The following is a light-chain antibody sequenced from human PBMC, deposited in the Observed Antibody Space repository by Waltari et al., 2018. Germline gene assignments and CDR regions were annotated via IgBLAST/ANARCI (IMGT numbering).Light chain of an antibody. CDR2: GAS. J-gene: IGKJ3*01. CDR3: QQYTDYPFT. Sequence: DIQMTQSPSSLSASVGDRVTITCRASQGISNHLAWLQQKPGKAPKSLIYGASSLQSGVSSKFSGSGSGTDFTLTINSLQSEDFATYYCQQYTDYPFTFGPGTKVDIK. V-gene: IGKV1-16*02. CDR1: QGISNH.